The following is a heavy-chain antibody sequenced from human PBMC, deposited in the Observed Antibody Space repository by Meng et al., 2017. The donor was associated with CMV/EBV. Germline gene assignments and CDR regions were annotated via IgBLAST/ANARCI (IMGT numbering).Heavy chain of an antibody. D-gene: IGHD3-3*01. CDR2: ISWNSGSI. V-gene: IGHV3-9*01. CDR3: AKVLKHYTAYYQYGMDV. CDR1: GFTFDDYA. J-gene: IGHJ6*02. Sequence: GGSLRLSCAASGFTFDDYAMHWVRQVPGKGLEWVSGISWNSGSIGYADSVKGRFTISRDNAKNSLYLQMNSLRAEDTAFYYCAKVLKHYTAYYQYGMDVWGQGTTVTVSS.